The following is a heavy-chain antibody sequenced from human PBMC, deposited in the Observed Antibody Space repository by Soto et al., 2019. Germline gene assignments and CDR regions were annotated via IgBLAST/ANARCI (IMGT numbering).Heavy chain of an antibody. V-gene: IGHV4-39*01. CDR3: ARLVRGSYLEY. D-gene: IGHD1-26*01. CDR1: GGSISSSSYY. Sequence: QLQLQESGPGLVKPSETLSLTCTVSGGSISSSSYYWGWIRQPPGKGLEWIGSIYYSGSTYYHPPLKSRVTISVDTSKNQFSLKLSSVTAADTAVYYCARLVRGSYLEYWGQGTLVTVSS. J-gene: IGHJ4*02. CDR2: IYYSGST.